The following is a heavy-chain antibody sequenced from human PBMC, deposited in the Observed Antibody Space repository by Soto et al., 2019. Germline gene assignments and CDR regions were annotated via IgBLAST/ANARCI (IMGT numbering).Heavy chain of an antibody. Sequence: GGSLRLSCAASGFTFSSYSMNWVRQAPGKGLEWVSSISSSSSYIYYADSVKGRFTISRDNAKNSLYLQMNSLRAEDTAVYYCASHQLQTRNYYYYGMDVWGQGTTVTVSS. J-gene: IGHJ6*02. D-gene: IGHD2-2*01. CDR2: ISSSSSYI. CDR3: ASHQLQTRNYYYYGMDV. CDR1: GFTFSSYS. V-gene: IGHV3-21*01.